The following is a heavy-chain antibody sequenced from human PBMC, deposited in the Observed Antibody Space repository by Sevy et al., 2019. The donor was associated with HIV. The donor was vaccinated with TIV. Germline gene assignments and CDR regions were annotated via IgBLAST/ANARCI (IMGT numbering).Heavy chain of an antibody. V-gene: IGHV3-7*03. CDR1: GFTFSDSW. CDR3: ARAVGKDGAY. D-gene: IGHD2-8*01. CDR2: INQDGRVI. Sequence: GGSLRLSCTASGFTFSDSWMHWVRQAPGKGLEWLANINQDGRVIYYADSVKGRITISRDNSRNSVFLQMSSLRAGDTATYYCARAVGKDGAYWGQGTLVTVSS. J-gene: IGHJ4*02.